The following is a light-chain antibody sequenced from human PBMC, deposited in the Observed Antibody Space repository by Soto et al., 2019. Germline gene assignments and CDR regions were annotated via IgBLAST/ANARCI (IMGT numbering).Light chain of an antibody. Sequence: DIPMTQSPSSVSASVGDRVTLTCRATQDISSRLAWYQQKPGKAPILLIYDGSKLQTGAPSRFSGSGSGTEFTLTISSLQPEDFATYYCQQGHGFPLTFGGGTKVDI. J-gene: IGKJ4*01. CDR2: DGS. CDR1: QDISSR. V-gene: IGKV1-12*01. CDR3: QQGHGFPLT.